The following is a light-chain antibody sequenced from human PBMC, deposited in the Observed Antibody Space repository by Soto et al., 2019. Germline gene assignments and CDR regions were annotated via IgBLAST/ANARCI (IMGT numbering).Light chain of an antibody. CDR3: CSYAGSSTLAV. CDR2: EGS. CDR1: SGDVGGYNY. V-gene: IGLV2-23*01. Sequence: QSALTQPASVSGSPGQSITISCTGTSGDVGGYNYVSWYQQLPGKAPKLMIYEGSKRPSGVSNRFSGSKSGNTASLTISGLQAEDEADYYCCSYAGSSTLAVFGGGTQLTVL. J-gene: IGLJ2*01.